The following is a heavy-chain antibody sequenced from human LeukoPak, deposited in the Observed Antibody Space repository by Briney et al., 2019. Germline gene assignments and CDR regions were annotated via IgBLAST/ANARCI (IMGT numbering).Heavy chain of an antibody. CDR3: ARLRYDGSGYSLDY. V-gene: IGHV4-31*03. J-gene: IGHJ4*02. D-gene: IGHD3-22*01. CDR2: IYYSGST. Sequence: SQTLSLTCTASLGSITGGDYYWTWIRQNPGKGLEWIGYIYYSGSTYYNPSLKSRVSISVDTSQNQFSLKLSSVTAADTAVYYCARLRYDGSGYSLDYWGQGTLVTVSS. CDR1: LGSITGGDYY.